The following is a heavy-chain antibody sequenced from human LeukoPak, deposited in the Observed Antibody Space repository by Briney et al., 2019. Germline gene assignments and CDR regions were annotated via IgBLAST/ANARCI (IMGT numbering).Heavy chain of an antibody. V-gene: IGHV4-59*01. CDR2: ICYSGGT. J-gene: IGHJ4*02. Sequence: PSETLSLTCTVSGGSISSYYWSWIRQPPGKGLEWIGHICYSGGTNYNPSLKSRVTISIDTSKNQFSLRLSSVAAADTAVYYCARGAAGYSYGWGQGTLVTVSS. CDR3: ARGAAGYSYG. D-gene: IGHD5-18*01. CDR1: GGSISSYY.